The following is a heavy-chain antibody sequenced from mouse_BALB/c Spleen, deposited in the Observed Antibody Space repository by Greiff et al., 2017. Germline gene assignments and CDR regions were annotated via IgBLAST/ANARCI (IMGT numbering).Heavy chain of an antibody. CDR1: GFTFSSYG. CDR2: ISSGGSYT. D-gene: IGHD5-1*01. V-gene: IGHV5-6*02. J-gene: IGHJ2*01. Sequence: EVKLLESGGDLVKPGGSLKLSCAASGFTFSSYGMSWVRQTPDKRLEWVATISSGGSYTYYPDSVKGRFTISRDNAKNTLYLQMSSLKSEDTAMYYCARRSTVPYYFDYWGQGTTLTVSS. CDR3: ARRSTVPYYFDY.